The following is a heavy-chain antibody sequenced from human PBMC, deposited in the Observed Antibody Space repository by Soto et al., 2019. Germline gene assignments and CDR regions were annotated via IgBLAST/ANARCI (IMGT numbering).Heavy chain of an antibody. V-gene: IGHV3-21*01. CDR1: GFTFNSYS. CDR2: ISSFSNYM. CDR3: ARAGGYSKKNPNQRAYDVDV. D-gene: IGHD6-13*01. Sequence: EVQLVESGGGLVKPGGSLRLSCAVSGFTFNSYSMNWVRQAPGKGLEWVSSISSFSNYMYYTDSVKGRFTISRDNARNSLYLKMNSLRAEDTAVYYCARAGGYSKKNPNQRAYDVDVWGQGTTVTVSS. J-gene: IGHJ6*02.